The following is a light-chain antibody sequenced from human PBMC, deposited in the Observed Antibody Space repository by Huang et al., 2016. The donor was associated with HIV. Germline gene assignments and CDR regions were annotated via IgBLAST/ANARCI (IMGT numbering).Light chain of an antibody. V-gene: IGKV3-15*01. CDR2: GAS. CDR3: QHYNNWPYT. J-gene: IGKJ2*01. Sequence: EIVMTQSPATLSVSQGERATLSCRASQSVSSNLAWYQQKPGQAPRLLIYGASTRATGIPARFSGSGSGTEFTLTISSLQSEDFAVYYCQHYNNWPYTFGQGTKLEI. CDR1: QSVSSN.